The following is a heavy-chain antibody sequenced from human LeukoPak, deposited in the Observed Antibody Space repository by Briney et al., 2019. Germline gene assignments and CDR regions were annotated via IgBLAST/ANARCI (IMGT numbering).Heavy chain of an antibody. CDR3: ARASPAPHAFDI. CDR1: GSSIGTYS. Sequence: SETLSLTCTVSGSSIGTYSWSWIRQPAGKGLEWIGRIYTTGSTNYNPSLKSRVTMSVDTSKKQFSLKLSSVTAADTAMYYCARASPAPHAFDIWGQGTMVTVSS. J-gene: IGHJ3*02. D-gene: IGHD2-2*01. V-gene: IGHV4-4*07. CDR2: IYTTGST.